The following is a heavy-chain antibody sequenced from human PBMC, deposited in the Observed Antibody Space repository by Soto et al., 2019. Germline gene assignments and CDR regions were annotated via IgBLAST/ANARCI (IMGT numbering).Heavy chain of an antibody. CDR1: GFTFSSYG. V-gene: IGHV3-33*01. CDR3: ARDSEIAAAGPSWGRGFDP. CDR2: IWYDGSNK. Sequence: GGSLRLSCAASGFTFSSYGMHWVRQAPGKGLEWVAVIWYDGSNKYYADSVKGRFTISRDNSKNTLYLQMNSLRAEDTAVYYCARDSEIAAAGPSWGRGFDPWGQGTLVTVSS. D-gene: IGHD6-13*01. J-gene: IGHJ5*02.